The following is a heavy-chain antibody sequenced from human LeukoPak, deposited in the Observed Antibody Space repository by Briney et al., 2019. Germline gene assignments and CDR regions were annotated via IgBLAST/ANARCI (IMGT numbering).Heavy chain of an antibody. V-gene: IGHV1-2*02. CDR1: GYTFTGYY. Sequence: GASVKVSCKASGYTFTGYYMHWVRQAPGQGLEWMGWINPNSGGTNYAQKFQGRVTMTRDTSISTAYMELSRLRSDDTAVYYCALDAPVYGGNSDAGIHAFDIWGQGTMVTVSS. CDR2: INPNSGGT. CDR3: ALDAPVYGGNSDAGIHAFDI. D-gene: IGHD4-23*01. J-gene: IGHJ3*02.